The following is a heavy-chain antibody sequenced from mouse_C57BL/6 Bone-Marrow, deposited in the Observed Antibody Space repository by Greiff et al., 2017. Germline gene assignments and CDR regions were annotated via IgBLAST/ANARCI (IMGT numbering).Heavy chain of an antibody. CDR2: INPYNGGT. CDR1: GFNIKDDY. Sequence: VQLQQSGAELVRPGASVKLSCTASGFNIKDDYMHWVKQSHGKSLEWIGVINPYNGGTSYNQKFKGKATLTVDKSSSTAYMELNSLTSEDSAVYYCARCLSWDYWGQGTTLTVSS. V-gene: IGHV1-19*01. J-gene: IGHJ2*01. CDR3: ARCLSWDY.